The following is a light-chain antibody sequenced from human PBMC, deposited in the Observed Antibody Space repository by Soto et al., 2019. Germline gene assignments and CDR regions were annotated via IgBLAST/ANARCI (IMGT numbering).Light chain of an antibody. CDR3: SAYTTSIALYV. CDR2: DVS. CDR1: SSDVAEYKY. J-gene: IGLJ1*01. V-gene: IGLV2-14*03. Sequence: QSVLTQPASVSGSPGQSFTISCTETSSDVAEYKYVSWYQQHPGRAPKLIIYDVSNRPSGVSNRFSGSKSGSTATLTISGLQAEDEADYYCSAYTTSIALYVFGAGTKLTVL.